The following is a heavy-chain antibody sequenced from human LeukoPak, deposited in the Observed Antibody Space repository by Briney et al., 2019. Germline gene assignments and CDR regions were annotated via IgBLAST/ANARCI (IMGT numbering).Heavy chain of an antibody. D-gene: IGHD4-11*01. J-gene: IGHJ4*02. V-gene: IGHV3-7*01. CDR2: IKQGGSEK. CDR1: GFTFSSYG. Sequence: GGSVRLSCAASGFTFSSYGMHWVRQAPGKGLEWVANIKQGGSEKYYVDSVKGRFTISRDSAKNSVYLQMNSLRAEDTAVYYCARDAYRDRYFDFWGQGSLVTVSS. CDR3: ARDAYRDRYFDF.